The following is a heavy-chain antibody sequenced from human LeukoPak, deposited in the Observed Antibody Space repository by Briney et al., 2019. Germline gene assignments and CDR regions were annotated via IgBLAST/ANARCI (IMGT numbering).Heavy chain of an antibody. CDR3: ARDPLSIPIYYFDY. Sequence: PGGSLRLSCAASGFTFSSYAMHWVRRAPGKGLEWVAVISYDGSNKYYADSVKGRFTISRDNSKNTLYLQMNSLRAEDTAVYYCARDPLSIPIYYFDYWGQGTLVTVSS. J-gene: IGHJ4*02. CDR1: GFTFSSYA. D-gene: IGHD2-2*02. V-gene: IGHV3-30*04. CDR2: ISYDGSNK.